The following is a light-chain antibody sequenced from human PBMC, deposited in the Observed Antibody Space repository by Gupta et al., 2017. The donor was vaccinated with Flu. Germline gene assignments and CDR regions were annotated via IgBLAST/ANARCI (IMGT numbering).Light chain of an antibody. J-gene: IGLJ1*01. CDR2: GKN. CDR3: NSRDSSGNHLV. CDR1: SLRSYY. V-gene: IGLV3-19*01. Sequence: SSELTQDPAVSVALGQTVRITCQGDSLRSYYASWYQQKPGQAPVLLIYGKNNRPSGIPDRFSGSSSGTTASLTITGAQAEDEADYYCNSRDSSGNHLVFGTGTKLTVL.